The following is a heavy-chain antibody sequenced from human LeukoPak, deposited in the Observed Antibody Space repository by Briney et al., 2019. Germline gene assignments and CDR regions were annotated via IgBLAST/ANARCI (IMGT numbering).Heavy chain of an antibody. CDR2: ISWSSGSI. CDR1: GFTFDDYA. Sequence: PGGSLRLSCAASGFTFDDYAMHWVRQAPGKGLEWVSGISWSSGSIGYADSVKGRFTISRDNAKNSLYLQMNSLRAEDTALYYCAEDKQLVRRDGYYYGMDVWGQGTTVTVSS. V-gene: IGHV3-9*01. CDR3: AEDKQLVRRDGYYYGMDV. J-gene: IGHJ6*02. D-gene: IGHD6-13*01.